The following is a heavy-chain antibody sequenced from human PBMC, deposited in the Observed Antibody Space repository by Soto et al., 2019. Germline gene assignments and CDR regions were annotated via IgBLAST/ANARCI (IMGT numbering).Heavy chain of an antibody. CDR2: ISRSGSTI. D-gene: IGHD1-26*01. CDR3: ARDLSGRDHFDY. J-gene: IGHJ4*02. CDR1: GFTFSDYY. Sequence: VQLVESGGGLVKPGGSLRLSCAASGFTFSDYYMSWIRQAPGKRLEGVSYISRSGSTIYYADPVTGRFTISRDNSKNSLYLQINSLSAEDTAVDYCARDLSGRDHFDYWGQGTLVTVSS. V-gene: IGHV3-11*01.